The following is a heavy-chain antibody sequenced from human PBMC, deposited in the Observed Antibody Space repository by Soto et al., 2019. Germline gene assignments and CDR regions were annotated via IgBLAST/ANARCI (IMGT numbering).Heavy chain of an antibody. Sequence: SETLSLTCTVSGGSISSGGYYWSWIRQHPGKGLEWIGYIYYSGSTYYNPSLKSRVTISVDTSKNQFSLKLSSVTAADTAVYYCARDHYDFWSGYSRDYYFDYWGQGTLVTVSS. CDR3: ARDHYDFWSGYSRDYYFDY. CDR2: IYYSGST. CDR1: GGSISSGGYY. J-gene: IGHJ4*02. D-gene: IGHD3-3*01. V-gene: IGHV4-31*03.